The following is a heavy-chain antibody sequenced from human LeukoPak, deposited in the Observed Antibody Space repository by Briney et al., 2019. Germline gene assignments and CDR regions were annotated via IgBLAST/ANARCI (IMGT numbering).Heavy chain of an antibody. D-gene: IGHD6-19*01. CDR3: ARTYSSGWYRLEYFQH. Sequence: ASVKVSCKASGYTFTSYAMHWVRQAPGQRLEWMGWINAGNGNTKYSQKFQGRVTITADESTSTAYMELSSLRSEDTAVYYCARTYSSGWYRLEYFQHWGQGTLVTVSS. J-gene: IGHJ1*01. CDR2: INAGNGNT. CDR1: GYTFTSYA. V-gene: IGHV1-3*01.